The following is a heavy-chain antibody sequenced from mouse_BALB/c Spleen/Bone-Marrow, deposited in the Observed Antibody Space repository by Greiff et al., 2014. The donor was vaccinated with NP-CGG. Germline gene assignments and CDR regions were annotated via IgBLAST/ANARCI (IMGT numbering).Heavy chain of an antibody. J-gene: IGHJ3*02. CDR2: IYPGNGDT. Sequence: QVQLQQSGAELVKTGASVKMSCKASGYTFTSYNMHWVKQTPGQGLEWIGTIYPGNGDTSYNQKFKGKATLTADKSSSTAYMQLSSLTSEDSAVYYCVRSEVRRWFGYWGQGTLVTVSA. CDR1: GYTFTSYN. CDR3: VRSEVRRWFGY. D-gene: IGHD2-14*01. V-gene: IGHV1-12*01.